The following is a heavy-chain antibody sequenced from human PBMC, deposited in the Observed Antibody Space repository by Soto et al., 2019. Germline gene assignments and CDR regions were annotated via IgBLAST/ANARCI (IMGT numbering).Heavy chain of an antibody. CDR3: ARAEGYSSSRGLFDP. CDR1: GCSISSGAYF. Sequence: QVQLQESGPGLVKPSQTLSLTCTVSGCSISSGAYFWSWIRKQPGRGLEWIGYIYYRGSTYYNPSIKSRLTISVDTSKNQFSLNLTSVTAADTAVYYCARAEGYSSSRGLFDPWGQGTLVTVSS. D-gene: IGHD2-2*01. V-gene: IGHV4-31*03. J-gene: IGHJ5*02. CDR2: IYYRGST.